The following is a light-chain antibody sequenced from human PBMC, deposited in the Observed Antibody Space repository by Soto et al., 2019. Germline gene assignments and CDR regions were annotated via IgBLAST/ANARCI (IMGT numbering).Light chain of an antibody. Sequence: QSALTQPASVSGSPGQSITISCTGTSSDVGNYNYVSWYQQHPGKVPKLMIYEVSNRPSGVSNRFSASNSGNTASLTISGLQAEDEADYYCSSYTSTSTVFGTGTKLTVL. CDR3: SSYTSTSTV. J-gene: IGLJ1*01. CDR1: SSDVGNYNY. V-gene: IGLV2-14*01. CDR2: EVS.